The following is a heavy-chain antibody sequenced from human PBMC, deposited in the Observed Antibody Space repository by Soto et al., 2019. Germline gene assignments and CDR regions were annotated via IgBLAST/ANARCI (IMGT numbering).Heavy chain of an antibody. V-gene: IGHV1-3*01. Sequence: GASVKVSWKASGYTFSIYARHWVRQAPGQGLEWMGWINAGNGNTKYSQKFGGRVTITRDTSAGTGYMELSSLRSEDTAVYYCARAIYYGSGLGDYWGQGTLVTVSS. CDR1: GYTFSIYA. J-gene: IGHJ4*01. D-gene: IGHD3-10*01. CDR2: INAGNGNT. CDR3: ARAIYYGSGLGDY.